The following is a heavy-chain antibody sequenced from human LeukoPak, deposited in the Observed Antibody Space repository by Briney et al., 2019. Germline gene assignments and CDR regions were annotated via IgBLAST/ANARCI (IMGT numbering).Heavy chain of an antibody. D-gene: IGHD7-27*01. CDR3: ATWSLTASLFDY. Sequence: ASVKVSCKASGYTFTGYYMHWVRQAPGQGLEWMGRFDPENGETFYAQKFQGRVTMTEDTSIDTAYMELSSLRSEDTAVYYCATWSLTASLFDYWGQGTLVTVSS. CDR1: GYTFTGYY. CDR2: FDPENGET. J-gene: IGHJ4*02. V-gene: IGHV1-24*01.